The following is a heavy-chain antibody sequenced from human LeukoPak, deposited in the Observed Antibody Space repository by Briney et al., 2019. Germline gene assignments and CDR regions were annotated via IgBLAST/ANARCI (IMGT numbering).Heavy chain of an antibody. D-gene: IGHD3-22*01. V-gene: IGHV1-46*01. CDR1: GYTFTSYY. CDR3: ASNYYDSSGPPTLDY. Sequence: ASVKVSCKASGYTFTSYYIHWVRQAPGQGLEWMGLINPSGGSTSYAQKFQGRVTMTRDTSTSTVYMELSSLRSEDTAVYYCASNYYDSSGPPTLDYWGQGTLVTVSS. J-gene: IGHJ4*02. CDR2: INPSGGST.